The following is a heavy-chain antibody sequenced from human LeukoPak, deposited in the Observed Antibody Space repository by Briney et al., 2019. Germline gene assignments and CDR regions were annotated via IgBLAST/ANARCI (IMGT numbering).Heavy chain of an antibody. CDR1: GFTFSNYG. J-gene: IGHJ4*02. V-gene: IGHV3-30*02. D-gene: IGHD6-13*01. CDR3: AVGGGYSSSWYTPFDY. Sequence: PGGSLRLSCAASGFTFSNYGMHWVRQAPGKGLEWVAFIRYDGSNKYYADSVKGRFTISRDNSKNTLYLQMNSLRAEDTAVYYCAVGGGYSSSWYTPFDYWGQGTLVTVSS. CDR2: IRYDGSNK.